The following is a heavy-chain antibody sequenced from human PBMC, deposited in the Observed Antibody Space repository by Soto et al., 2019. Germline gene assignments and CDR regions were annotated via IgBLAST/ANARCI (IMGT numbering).Heavy chain of an antibody. D-gene: IGHD2-2*01. CDR2: ISGSGGST. CDR3: ATEEYQLPRFAY. CDR1: GFTFSSYA. J-gene: IGHJ4*02. Sequence: GGSLRLSCAASGFTFSSYAMSWVRQAPGKGLEWVSAISGSGGSTYYAGSVKGRFTISRDNSKNTLYLQMNSLRAEDTAVYYCATEEYQLPRFAYWGQGTLVTVSS. V-gene: IGHV3-23*01.